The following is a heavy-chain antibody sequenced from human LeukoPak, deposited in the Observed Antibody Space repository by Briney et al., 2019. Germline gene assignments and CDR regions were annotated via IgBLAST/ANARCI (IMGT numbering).Heavy chain of an antibody. D-gene: IGHD4-23*01. CDR2: INPNSGGT. Sequence: AASVKVSCKASGYTFTGYYMHWVRQAPGQGLEWMGWINPNSGGTNYAQKFQGRVTMTRDTSISTAYMELSRLRSDDTAVYYCARADYGGNSDPDYWGQGTLVTVSS. CDR3: ARADYGGNSDPDY. V-gene: IGHV1-2*02. J-gene: IGHJ4*02. CDR1: GYTFTGYY.